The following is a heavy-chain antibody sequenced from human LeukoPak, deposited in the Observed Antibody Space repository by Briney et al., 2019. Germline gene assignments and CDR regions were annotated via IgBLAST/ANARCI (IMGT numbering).Heavy chain of an antibody. Sequence: SVSVSCMVSGYSLIELAIHGVRQAPGKGLEWVGGLDAEDGKTKYAQKFQGRVTLTEDTSADTAYMDLRRLRSDDTAVYFCATAHEKHIVVIVPATLDAFNIWGQGTLVTVSS. CDR3: ATAHEKHIVVIVPATLDAFNI. CDR1: GYSLIELA. V-gene: IGHV1-24*01. D-gene: IGHD2-15*01. CDR2: LDAEDGKT. J-gene: IGHJ3*02.